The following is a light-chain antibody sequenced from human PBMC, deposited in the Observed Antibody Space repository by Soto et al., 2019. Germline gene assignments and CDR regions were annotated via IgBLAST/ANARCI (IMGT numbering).Light chain of an antibody. J-gene: IGLJ2*01. V-gene: IGLV2-18*02. Sequence: QSALTQPPSVSGSPGQSVTISCTGTSSDIGYADRVSWYQQSPGTAPKLIIYEVNNRPSGVPDRFSGSKSGNTASLTISGLQPEDEADYYCTSTITKYFVILFGGGTKVTVL. CDR1: SSDIGYADR. CDR2: EVN. CDR3: TSTITKYFVIL.